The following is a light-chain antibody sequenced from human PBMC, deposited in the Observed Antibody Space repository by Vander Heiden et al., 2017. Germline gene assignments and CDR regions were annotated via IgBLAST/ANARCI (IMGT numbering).Light chain of an antibody. CDR1: QSVSSS. Sequence: EIAMSQSPATLSVSPGERATLSCRASQSVSSSLAWYQQKPGQPPRLLIYDASTRPTGVPASFSGSGSGTEFTLTISSLQSEDFAVYYCQHYNNWPLTFGGGTKVEI. J-gene: IGKJ4*01. CDR2: DAS. V-gene: IGKV3-15*01. CDR3: QHYNNWPLT.